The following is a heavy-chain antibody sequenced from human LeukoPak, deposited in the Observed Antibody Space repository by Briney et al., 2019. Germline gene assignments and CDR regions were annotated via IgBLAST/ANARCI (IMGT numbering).Heavy chain of an antibody. V-gene: IGHV3-21*01. J-gene: IGHJ4*02. Sequence: GGSLRLSCAASGFTFSTYTINWVRQAPGKGLEWVSSISDSSSYIYYADSVKGRFTISRDNAKNSLYLQMNSLRAEDTAVYYCAREQWLSSFDYWGQGTLVTVSS. D-gene: IGHD6-19*01. CDR2: ISDSSSYI. CDR1: GFTFSTYT. CDR3: AREQWLSSFDY.